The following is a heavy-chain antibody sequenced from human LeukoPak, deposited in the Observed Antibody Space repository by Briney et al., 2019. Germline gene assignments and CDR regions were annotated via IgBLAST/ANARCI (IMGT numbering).Heavy chain of an antibody. V-gene: IGHV1-46*01. J-gene: IGHJ4*02. CDR1: GYTFTSYY. Sequence: ASVKVSCKASGYTFTSYYMHWVRRAPGQGLEWIGIINPSGGSTNYAQKFQGRVTMTRDTSTSTVYMELSSLRSEDTAVYYCARDQGVTMIEPPDYWGQGTLVTVSS. CDR2: INPSGGST. D-gene: IGHD3-22*01. CDR3: ARDQGVTMIEPPDY.